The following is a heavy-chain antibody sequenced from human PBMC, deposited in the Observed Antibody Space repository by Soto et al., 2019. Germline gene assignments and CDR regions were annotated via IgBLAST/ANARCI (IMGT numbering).Heavy chain of an antibody. J-gene: IGHJ4*02. V-gene: IGHV1-69*02. CDR3: ARGIAAAGTSDY. Sequence: QVQLVQSGAEVKKPGSSVKVSCKASGGTFSSYTISWVRQAPGQGLEWMGRIIPILGIANYAQKFQGRVTSTADKSTSTAYMELSSLRSEDTAVYYCARGIAAAGTSDYWGQGTLVTVSS. CDR1: GGTFSSYT. D-gene: IGHD6-13*01. CDR2: IIPILGIA.